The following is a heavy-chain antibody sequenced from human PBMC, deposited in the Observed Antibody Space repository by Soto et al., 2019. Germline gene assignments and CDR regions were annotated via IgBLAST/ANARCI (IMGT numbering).Heavy chain of an antibody. CDR3: AKGFCSSISCPIDY. D-gene: IGHD2-2*01. CDR1: GFTFSSYG. CDR2: ISYDGSNK. J-gene: IGHJ4*02. Sequence: PGGFLRLSCAASGFTFSSYGMHWVRQAPGKGLEWVAVISYDGSNKYYADSVKGRFTISRDNSKNTLYLQMNSLSAEDTAVYYCAKGFCSSISCPIDYWGQGTPVTVSS. V-gene: IGHV3-30*18.